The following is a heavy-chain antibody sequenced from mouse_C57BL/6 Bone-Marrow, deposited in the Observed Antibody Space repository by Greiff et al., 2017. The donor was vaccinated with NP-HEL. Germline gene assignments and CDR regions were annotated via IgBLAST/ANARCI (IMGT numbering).Heavy chain of an antibody. V-gene: IGHV5-4*03. CDR1: GFTFSSYA. J-gene: IGHJ4*01. Sequence: DVKLVESGGGLVKPGGSLKLSCAASGFTFSSYAMSWVRQTPEKRLEWVATISDGGSYTYYPDNVKGRFTISRDNAKNNLYLQMSHLKSEDTAMYYCARGGSTMITRYAMDYWGQGTSVTVSS. CDR2: ISDGGSYT. CDR3: ARGGSTMITRYAMDY. D-gene: IGHD2-4*01.